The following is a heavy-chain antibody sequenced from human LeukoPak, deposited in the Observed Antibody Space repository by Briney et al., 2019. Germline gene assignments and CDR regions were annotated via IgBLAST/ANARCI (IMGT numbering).Heavy chain of an antibody. Sequence: AGGSLRLSCAASGFTFSSYAMSWVRQAPGKGLEWVSSISGSGGTTYYADSVKGRFTISRDNSKNTLYLQMNSLRAEDTAVYYCAKEGSSGYSYYYYMDVWGKGTTVTVSS. V-gene: IGHV3-23*01. J-gene: IGHJ6*03. CDR2: ISGSGGTT. D-gene: IGHD6-19*01. CDR1: GFTFSSYA. CDR3: AKEGSSGYSYYYYMDV.